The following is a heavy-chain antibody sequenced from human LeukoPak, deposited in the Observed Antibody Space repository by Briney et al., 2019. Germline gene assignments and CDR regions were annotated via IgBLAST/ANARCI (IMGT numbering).Heavy chain of an antibody. CDR1: GFTFSTYA. J-gene: IGHJ2*01. V-gene: IGHV3-30*04. Sequence: GGSLRLSCAASGFTFSTYAMHWVRQAPGKGLEWVAAISYDGSNKNYADSVKGRFTISRDNSKNSLYLQMNSLRAEDTAVYYCAGSDTTGYSPREWDYWYFDLWGRGTLVTVSS. D-gene: IGHD3-9*01. CDR2: ISYDGSNK. CDR3: AGSDTTGYSPREWDYWYFDL.